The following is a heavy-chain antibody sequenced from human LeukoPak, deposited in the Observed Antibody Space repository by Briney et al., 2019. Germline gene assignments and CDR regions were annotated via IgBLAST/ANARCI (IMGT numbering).Heavy chain of an antibody. CDR2: ISSSSSYI. D-gene: IGHD3-10*01. J-gene: IGHJ4*02. Sequence: PGGSLTLLCPPSGYTFSSCNMKWVRQAPGKGLEWVSSISSSSSYIYYPDSVKGRFTISRDNAKNSLYLQMNSLRAEDTAVYYCARTSAGTPTSSFDSWGQGTLVTVSS. V-gene: IGHV3-21*01. CDR3: ARTSAGTPTSSFDS. CDR1: GYTFSSCN.